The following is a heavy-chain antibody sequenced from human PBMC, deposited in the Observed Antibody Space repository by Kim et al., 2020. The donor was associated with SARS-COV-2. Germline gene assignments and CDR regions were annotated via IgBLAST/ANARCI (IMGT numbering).Heavy chain of an antibody. Sequence: SETLSLTCTVSGGSISSSSYYWGWIRQPPGKGLEWIGSIYYSGSTYYNPSLKSRVTISVDTSKNQFSLKLSSVTAADTAVYYCAREGSVLKDIVVVVAATPGVGYNWFDPWGQGTLVTVSS. CDR2: IYYSGST. V-gene: IGHV4-39*02. D-gene: IGHD2-15*01. CDR1: GGSISSSSYY. J-gene: IGHJ5*02. CDR3: AREGSVLKDIVVVVAATPGVGYNWFDP.